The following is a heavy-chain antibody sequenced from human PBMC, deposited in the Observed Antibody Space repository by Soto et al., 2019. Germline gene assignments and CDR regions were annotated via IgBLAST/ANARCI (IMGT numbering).Heavy chain of an antibody. Sequence: QVQLQEAGPGLVKPSQTLSLTCTVSGASITSGGYYWSWIRQHPGKGLEWIGYIYYSGSTYYNPSLQSRVTISVDTSKTQFALKLSSVTAADTAVYYCTRSIQHWGQGTLVTVSS. CDR1: GASITSGGYY. J-gene: IGHJ1*01. CDR3: TRSIQH. CDR2: IYYSGST. V-gene: IGHV4-31*03.